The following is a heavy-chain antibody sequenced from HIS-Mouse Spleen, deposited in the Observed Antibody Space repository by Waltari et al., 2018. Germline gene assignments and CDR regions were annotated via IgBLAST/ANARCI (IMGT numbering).Heavy chain of an antibody. J-gene: IGHJ3*02. CDR2: IYTSGST. CDR1: GGPISSYY. D-gene: IGHD3-3*01. CDR3: ARDFHDFWSGYYGGDKKHDAFDI. Sequence: QVQLQESGPGLVKPSETLSLTCTVPGGPISSYYWSWIRPPAGKGLGGSGRIYTSGSTNYNPSLKSRVTMSVDTSKNQFSLKLSSVTAADTAVYYCARDFHDFWSGYYGGDKKHDAFDIWGQGTMVTVSS. V-gene: IGHV4-4*07.